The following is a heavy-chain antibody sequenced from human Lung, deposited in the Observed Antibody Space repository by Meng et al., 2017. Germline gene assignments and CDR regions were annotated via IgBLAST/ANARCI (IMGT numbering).Heavy chain of an antibody. Sequence: QVQVQPWGGGLLKPSETLSLTCVVSGGSYSDYYWSWIRQPPGKGLEWIGEINHSGSTNYNPSLESRATISVDTSQNNLSLKLSSVTAADSAVYYCARGPTTMAHDFDYWGQGTLVTVSS. V-gene: IGHV4-34*01. J-gene: IGHJ4*02. CDR1: GGSYSDYY. D-gene: IGHD4-11*01. CDR2: INHSGST. CDR3: ARGPTTMAHDFDY.